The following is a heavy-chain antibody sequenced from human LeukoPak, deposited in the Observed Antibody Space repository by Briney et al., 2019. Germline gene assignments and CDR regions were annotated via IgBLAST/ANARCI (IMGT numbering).Heavy chain of an antibody. J-gene: IGHJ3*02. CDR2: ISSSSSYI. D-gene: IGHD3-9*01. Sequence: PGGSLRLSCAASGFTFSSYSMNWVRQAPGKGLEWVSSISSSSSYIYYADSVKGRFTISRDNAKNSLYLQMNSLRAEDTAVYYCASEILRYFDWLLPGDAFDIWGQGTMVTVSS. V-gene: IGHV3-21*01. CDR3: ASEILRYFDWLLPGDAFDI. CDR1: GFTFSSYS.